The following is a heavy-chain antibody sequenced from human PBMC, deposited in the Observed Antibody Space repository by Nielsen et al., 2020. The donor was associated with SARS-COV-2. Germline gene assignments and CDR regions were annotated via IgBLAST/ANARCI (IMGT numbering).Heavy chain of an antibody. Sequence: ASVKVSCKASGYTFTGYYMHWVRQAPGQGLEWMGWINPNSGGTNYAQKFQGWVTMTRDTSISTAYVELSRLRSDDTAVYYCARDRTSSSWASYDYWGQGTLVTVSS. V-gene: IGHV1-2*04. CDR3: ARDRTSSSWASYDY. CDR1: GYTFTGYY. D-gene: IGHD6-13*01. J-gene: IGHJ4*02. CDR2: INPNSGGT.